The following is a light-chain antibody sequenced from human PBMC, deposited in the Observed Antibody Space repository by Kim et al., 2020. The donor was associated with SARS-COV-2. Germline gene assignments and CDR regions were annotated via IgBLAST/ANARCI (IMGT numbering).Light chain of an antibody. CDR1: SLRSYY. J-gene: IGLJ2*01. CDR2: GRN. CDR3: KSRDSSGNVV. Sequence: SSELTQDPAVSVALGPTVRITCQGDSLRSYYASWYQQKPGQAPVLVIYGRNNRPSGIPDRFSGSTSGNTASLTITGAQAEDEADYYCKSRDSSGNVVFGGGTQLTVL. V-gene: IGLV3-19*01.